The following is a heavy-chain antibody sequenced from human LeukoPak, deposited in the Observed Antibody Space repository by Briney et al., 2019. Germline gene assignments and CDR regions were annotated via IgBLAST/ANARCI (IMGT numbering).Heavy chain of an antibody. Sequence: PSGTLSLTCAVSGGSISSSNWWSWVRQPPGKGLEWIGEIYHSGSTNYNPSLKSRVTISVDKSKNQFSLKLSSVTAADTAVYYCARPMGIPDYDILTGFGFGDAFDIWGQGTMVTVSS. CDR1: GGSISSSNW. CDR3: ARPMGIPDYDILTGFGFGDAFDI. D-gene: IGHD3-9*01. CDR2: IYHSGST. V-gene: IGHV4-4*02. J-gene: IGHJ3*02.